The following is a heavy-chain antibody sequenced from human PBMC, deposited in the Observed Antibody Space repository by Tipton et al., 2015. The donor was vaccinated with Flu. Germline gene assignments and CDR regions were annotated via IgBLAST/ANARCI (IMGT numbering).Heavy chain of an antibody. J-gene: IGHJ4*02. D-gene: IGHD2-21*01. V-gene: IGHV4-59*01. Sequence: LRLSCSVSGGSISGYYWSWIRQPPGKGLEWIGYMHYGGSANYSPSLKSRVTISLDTSKNQFSLWLSSVTAADTAVYYCARNGHMGPYDYWGQGSLVTVSS. CDR3: ARNGHMGPYDY. CDR2: MHYGGSA. CDR1: GGSISGYY.